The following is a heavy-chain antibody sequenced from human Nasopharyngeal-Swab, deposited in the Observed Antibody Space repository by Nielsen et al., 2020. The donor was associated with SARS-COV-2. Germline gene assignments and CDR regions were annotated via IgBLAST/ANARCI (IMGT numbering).Heavy chain of an antibody. Sequence: SETLSLTCTVSGGSVSSGSYYWSWIRQPPGKGLEWIGYIYYSGSTYYNPSLKSRVTISVDTSKNQFSLKLSSVTAADTAVYYCARPFREPSRYYYGMDVWGQGTTVTVSS. J-gene: IGHJ6*02. D-gene: IGHD3-10*01. CDR1: GGSVSSGSYY. CDR3: ARPFREPSRYYYGMDV. CDR2: IYYSGST. V-gene: IGHV4-61*01.